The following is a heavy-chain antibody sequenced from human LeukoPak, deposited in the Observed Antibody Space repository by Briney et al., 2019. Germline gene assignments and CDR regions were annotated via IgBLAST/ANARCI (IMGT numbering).Heavy chain of an antibody. CDR2: INPSGGST. Sequence: ASVKVSCKASGYTFTSYYMHWVRQAPGQGLEWMGIINPSGGSTSYAQKFQGRVTMTRDTSTSTVYMELSSLRSEDTGVYYCARGESGLWDYYYGMDVWGQGTTVTVSS. V-gene: IGHV1-46*01. D-gene: IGHD3-16*01. CDR3: ARGESGLWDYYYGMDV. CDR1: GYTFTSYY. J-gene: IGHJ6*02.